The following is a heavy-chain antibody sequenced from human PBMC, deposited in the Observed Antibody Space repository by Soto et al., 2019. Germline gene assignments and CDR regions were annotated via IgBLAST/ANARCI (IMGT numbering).Heavy chain of an antibody. J-gene: IGHJ4*02. CDR2: INHSGST. V-gene: IGHV4-34*01. D-gene: IGHD6-25*01. CDR1: GGSFSGYY. Sequence: QVQLQQWGAGLLKPSETLSLTCAVYGGSFSGYYWSWIRQPPGKGLEWIGEINHSGSTNYNPSLKSRVTISVDTSKNQFSLKLSSVTAADTAVYYCARSFRRKWAADYYFDYCGQGTLVTVSS. CDR3: ARSFRRKWAADYYFDY.